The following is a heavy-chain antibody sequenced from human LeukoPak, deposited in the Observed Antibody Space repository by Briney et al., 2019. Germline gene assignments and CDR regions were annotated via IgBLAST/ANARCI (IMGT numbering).Heavy chain of an antibody. V-gene: IGHV4-39*01. J-gene: IGHJ4*02. Sequence: SETLSLTCTVSGGSISSSIYYWGWIRQPPGKGLEWIGSIYYSGSTHYNPSLKSRVIISVDTSKNQFSLTLSSVTAADTAVYYCARNHTHEGYGYYFDYWGQGTLIPVSS. CDR2: IYYSGST. CDR3: ARNHTHEGYGYYFDY. D-gene: IGHD5-18*01. CDR1: GGSISSSIYY.